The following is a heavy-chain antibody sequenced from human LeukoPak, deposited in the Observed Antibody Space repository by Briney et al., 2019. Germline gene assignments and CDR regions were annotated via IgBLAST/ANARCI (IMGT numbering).Heavy chain of an antibody. CDR2: ISSSSSYI. D-gene: IGHD2-2*01. V-gene: IGHV3-21*01. CDR1: GFTFSSYS. CDR3: ARERVWDIVVVPAAFDY. J-gene: IGHJ4*02. Sequence: GGSLRLSCAASGFTFSSYSMNWVRQAPGKGLEWVSSISSSSSYIYYADSVKGRFTISRDDAKNSLYLQMNSLRDEDTAVYYCARERVWDIVVVPAAFDYWGQGTLVTVSS.